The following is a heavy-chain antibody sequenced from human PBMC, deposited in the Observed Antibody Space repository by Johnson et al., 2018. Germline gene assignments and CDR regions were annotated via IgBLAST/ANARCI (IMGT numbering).Heavy chain of an antibody. D-gene: IGHD2-2*01. J-gene: IGHJ3*01. CDR1: GFTFSSHT. Sequence: VQLVEAGGGLVQAGGSLRLSCAASGFTFSSHTMSWVRQAPGKGLEWVLGITGSGDKTHYVDSVKGRFTISRDNSKRTLYLQMNSLKADDTAVYYCAALVASIDPSGFDVWGQGTMVTVSS. CDR3: AALVASIDPSGFDV. V-gene: IGHV3-23*04. CDR2: ITGSGDKT.